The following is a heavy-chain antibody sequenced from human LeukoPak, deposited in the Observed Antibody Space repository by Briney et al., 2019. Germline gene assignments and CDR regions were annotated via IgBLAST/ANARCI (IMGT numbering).Heavy chain of an antibody. D-gene: IGHD3-22*01. CDR2: IKSKTDGGTT. V-gene: IGHV3-15*01. Sequence: GGSLRLSCAASGFTFSNAWMSWVRQAPGKGLEWVGRIKSKTDGGTTDYAAPVKGRFTISRDDSKNTLYLQMNSLKTEDTAVYYCTTLDYYDSSGYYRTAFDIWGQGTMVTVSS. CDR1: GFTFSNAW. J-gene: IGHJ3*02. CDR3: TTLDYYDSSGYYRTAFDI.